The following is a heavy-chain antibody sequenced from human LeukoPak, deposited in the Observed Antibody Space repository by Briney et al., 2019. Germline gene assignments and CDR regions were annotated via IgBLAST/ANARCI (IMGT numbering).Heavy chain of an antibody. Sequence: GGSLRLSCAASGFTFSDYYMSWIRQAPGKGLEWVSVMYSGGNTYYADSVKGRFTISRDNSKRALYLQMNRLRAEDTAVYYCARDSTETTLGYWGQGTLVTVSS. CDR2: MYSGGNT. CDR3: ARDSTETTLGY. CDR1: GFTFSDYY. V-gene: IGHV3-66*01. D-gene: IGHD4-17*01. J-gene: IGHJ4*02.